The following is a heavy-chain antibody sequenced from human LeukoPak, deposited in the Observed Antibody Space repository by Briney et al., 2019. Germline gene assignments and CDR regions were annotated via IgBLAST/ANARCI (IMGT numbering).Heavy chain of an antibody. J-gene: IGHJ4*02. CDR1: GYTFTSYD. D-gene: IGHD3-16*01. CDR3: ARGKGYDYVWGSYSYFDY. Sequence: ASVKVSCKASGYTFTSYDINWVRQATGQGLEWMGWMNPNSGNTGYAQKFQGRVTMTRNTSISTAYMELSSLRSEDTAVYYCARGKGYDYVWGSYSYFDYWGQGTLVTVSS. CDR2: MNPNSGNT. V-gene: IGHV1-8*01.